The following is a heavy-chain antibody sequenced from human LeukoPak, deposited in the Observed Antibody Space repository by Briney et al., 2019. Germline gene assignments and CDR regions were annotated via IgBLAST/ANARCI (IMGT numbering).Heavy chain of an antibody. CDR3: AGPGGQSSAPFIDY. CDR2: NYNGDTT. CDR1: GFMFSSNY. D-gene: IGHD3-10*01. J-gene: IGHJ4*02. V-gene: IGHV3-66*01. Sequence: GGSLRLSCAASGFMFSSNYMSWVRQAPGKGLEWVSLNYNGDTTSYSDSVKGRFTISRDNSKNTLYLQMNSLRVEDTAVYYCAGPGGQSSAPFIDYWGQGTLVTVSS.